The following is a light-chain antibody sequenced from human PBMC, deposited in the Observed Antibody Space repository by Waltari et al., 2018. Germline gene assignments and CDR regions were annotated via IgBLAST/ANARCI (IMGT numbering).Light chain of an antibody. J-gene: IGLJ3*02. V-gene: IGLV2-11*01. CDR2: DVT. CDR3: CSYAGSYTWV. CDR1: THDLGSYTY. Sequence: SALTQPRSVSGSPGQSVTISCTGTTHDLGSYTYVSWYQQHPGKAPKLIILDVTKRPSGVPDRLSGSKSGNTASLTISGLRAEDEAEYYCCSYAGSYTWVFGGGTKLTVV.